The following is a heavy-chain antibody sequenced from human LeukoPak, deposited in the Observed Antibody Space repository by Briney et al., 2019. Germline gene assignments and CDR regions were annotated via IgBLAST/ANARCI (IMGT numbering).Heavy chain of an antibody. CDR1: GGSISSGGYY. D-gene: IGHD6-19*01. Sequence: PSETLSLTCTVSGGSISSGGYYWSWIRQPPGKGLEWIGYIYYSRSTNYNPSLKSRVTISVDTSKNQFSLKLSSVTAADTAVYYCARGSFMGSGWYPFDYWGQGTLVTVSS. J-gene: IGHJ4*02. CDR3: ARGSFMGSGWYPFDY. V-gene: IGHV4-61*08. CDR2: IYYSRST.